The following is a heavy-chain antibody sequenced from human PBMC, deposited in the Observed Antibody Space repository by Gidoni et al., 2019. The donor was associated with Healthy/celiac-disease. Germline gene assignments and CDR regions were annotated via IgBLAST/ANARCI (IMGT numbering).Heavy chain of an antibody. J-gene: IGHJ4*02. Sequence: EVQLVQSGAEVKKPGESLKISCKGSGYSCTSYWIGWVRQMPGKGLEWMGINYPGDSDTRYSPSFQGQVTISADKSISTAYLQWSSLKASDTAMYYCARHRGSDLTLLQGGLDYWGQGTLVTVSS. CDR3: ARHRGSDLTLLQGGLDY. D-gene: IGHD3-22*01. CDR2: NYPGDSDT. V-gene: IGHV5-51*01. CDR1: GYSCTSYW.